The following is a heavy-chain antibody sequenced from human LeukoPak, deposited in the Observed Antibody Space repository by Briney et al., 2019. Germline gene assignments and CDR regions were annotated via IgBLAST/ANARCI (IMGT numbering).Heavy chain of an antibody. D-gene: IGHD1-20*01. CDR3: ASVAISGVLRWFDP. V-gene: IGHV4-4*07. CDR2: IYTSGST. CDR1: GGSISSYY. Sequence: NPSETLSLTCTVSGGSISSYYWSWIRQPAGKGLEWIGRIYTSGSTNYNPSLKSRVTMSVDTSKNQFSLKLSSVTAADTAVYYCASVAISGVLRWFDPWGQGTLVTVSS. J-gene: IGHJ5*02.